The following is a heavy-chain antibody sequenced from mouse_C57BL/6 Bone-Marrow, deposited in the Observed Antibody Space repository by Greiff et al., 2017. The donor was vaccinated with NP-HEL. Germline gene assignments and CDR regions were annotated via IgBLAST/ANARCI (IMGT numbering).Heavy chain of an antibody. Sequence: QVQLQQPGAELVKPGASVKMSCKASGYTFTSYWITWVKQRPGQGLEWIGDIYPGSGSTNYNEKFKSKAKLTVDTSSSTAYMQLSSLTSEDSAVYYCARRDYYGSSYYFDYWGQGTTLTVSS. D-gene: IGHD1-1*01. CDR2: IYPGSGST. CDR1: GYTFTSYW. J-gene: IGHJ2*01. V-gene: IGHV1-55*01. CDR3: ARRDYYGSSYYFDY.